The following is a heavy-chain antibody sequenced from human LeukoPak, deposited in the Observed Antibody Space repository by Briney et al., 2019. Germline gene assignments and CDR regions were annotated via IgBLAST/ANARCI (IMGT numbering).Heavy chain of an antibody. CDR2: ISSSSSYI. CDR1: GFTLSSYS. CDR3: ARDPGNYYDSSGYATEFDY. J-gene: IGHJ4*02. D-gene: IGHD3-22*01. V-gene: IGHV3-21*01. Sequence: NPGGSLRLSCAGSGFTLSSYSMDWVRQAPGKGLEWVSSISSSSSYIYYADSVKGRFTISRDNSKNTLYLQMNSLRAEDTAVYYCARDPGNYYDSSGYATEFDYWGQGTLVTVSS.